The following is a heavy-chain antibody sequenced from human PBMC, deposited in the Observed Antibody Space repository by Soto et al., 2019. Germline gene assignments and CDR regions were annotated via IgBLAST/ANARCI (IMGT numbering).Heavy chain of an antibody. D-gene: IGHD3-16*02. J-gene: IGHJ4*02. CDR3: AGSPSRRGNYRQFNN. CDR2: INAGNGNT. CDR1: GDTFTNYA. Sequence: ASVKVSCKASGDTFTNYAMHWVRQAPGQRLEWMGWINAGNGNTKYSQKFQGRVTITRDTSASTAYMELSSLRSEDTAVYYCAGSPSRRGNYRQFNNGGQETLFT. V-gene: IGHV1-3*01.